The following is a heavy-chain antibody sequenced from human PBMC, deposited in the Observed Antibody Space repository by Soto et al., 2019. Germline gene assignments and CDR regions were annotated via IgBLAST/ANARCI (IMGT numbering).Heavy chain of an antibody. V-gene: IGHV4-28*01. CDR3: ARREIQGPIDY. CDR2: IYYSGTT. Sequence: QVQLQESGPGLVKPSDTLSLTCAVSGYSISSSNWWGWIRQPPGKGLEWIGYIYYSGTTYYNPSLKSRITLSVDTSKHQFSLKLTSVTAVDTAVYYCARREIQGPIDYWGQGTLVTVCS. J-gene: IGHJ4*02. CDR1: GYSISSSNW. D-gene: IGHD1-26*01.